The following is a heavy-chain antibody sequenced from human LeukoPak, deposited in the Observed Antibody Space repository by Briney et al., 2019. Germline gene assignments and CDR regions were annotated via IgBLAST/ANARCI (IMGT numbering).Heavy chain of an antibody. V-gene: IGHV4-38-2*01. CDR1: GYSISSGYY. J-gene: IGHJ4*02. CDR2: IYHSGST. Sequence: SETLSLTCAVSGYSISSGYYWGWIRQPPGKGLEWIGSIYHSGSTYYNPSLKSRVTISVDTSKNQFSLKLSSVTAAETAVYYCARLSGIAVAGTPNWGQGTLVTVSS. D-gene: IGHD6-19*01. CDR3: ARLSGIAVAGTPN.